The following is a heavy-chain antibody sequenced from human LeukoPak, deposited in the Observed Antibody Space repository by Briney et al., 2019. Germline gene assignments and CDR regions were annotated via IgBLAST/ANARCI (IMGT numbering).Heavy chain of an antibody. CDR3: ARDLGGSIDY. D-gene: IGHD1-26*01. V-gene: IGHV1-69*04. CDR2: IIPILGIA. Sequence: ASVKVSCKASGGTFSSYAISWVRQAPGQGHVWMGRIIPILGIANYAQKFQGRVTITADKSTSTAYMELSSLRSEDTAVYYCARDLGGSIDYWGQGTLVTVSS. J-gene: IGHJ4*02. CDR1: GGTFSSYA.